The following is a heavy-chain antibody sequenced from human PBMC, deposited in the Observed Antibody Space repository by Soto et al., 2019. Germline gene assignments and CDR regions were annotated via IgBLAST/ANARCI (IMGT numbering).Heavy chain of an antibody. D-gene: IGHD3-9*01. Sequence: EVQLLESGGGLVQPGGSLRLSCAASGFTFITSAMSWVRKAPGKGLGGVSALSGSGDGTNYADTVKGRFTTYRDNSKNKLYQQMNSLRAEKTAVYYCAKDMMDILPGYPPGPFDSWGQGPLVNVSS. CDR2: LSGSGDGT. CDR3: AKDMMDILPGYPPGPFDS. CDR1: GFTFITSA. J-gene: IGHJ4*02. V-gene: IGHV3-23*01.